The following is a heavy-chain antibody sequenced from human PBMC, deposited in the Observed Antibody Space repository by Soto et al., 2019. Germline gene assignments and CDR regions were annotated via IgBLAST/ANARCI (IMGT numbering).Heavy chain of an antibody. V-gene: IGHV3-30-3*01. Sequence: ESGGGVVQPGRSLRLSCAASGFTFSSYAMHWVRQAPGKGLEWVAVISYDGSNKYYADSVKGRFTISRDNSKNTLYLQMNSLRAEDTAVYYCAREGVGYCSGGSCIDYWGQGTLVTVSS. D-gene: IGHD2-15*01. J-gene: IGHJ4*02. CDR1: GFTFSSYA. CDR2: ISYDGSNK. CDR3: AREGVGYCSGGSCIDY.